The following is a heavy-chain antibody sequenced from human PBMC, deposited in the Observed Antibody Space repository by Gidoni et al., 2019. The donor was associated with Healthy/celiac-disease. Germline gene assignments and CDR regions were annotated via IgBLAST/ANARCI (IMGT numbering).Heavy chain of an antibody. CDR2: IYSGGST. Sequence: EVQLVESGGGLIQPGGSLRLSCAASGFPVSSNYMSWVRQAPGKGLEWVSVIYSGGSTYYADSVKGRFTISRDNSKNTLYLQMNSLRAEDTAVYYCASGAVRNYYYGMDVWGQGTTVTVSS. CDR3: ASGAVRNYYYGMDV. J-gene: IGHJ6*02. V-gene: IGHV3-53*01. D-gene: IGHD1-1*01. CDR1: GFPVSSNY.